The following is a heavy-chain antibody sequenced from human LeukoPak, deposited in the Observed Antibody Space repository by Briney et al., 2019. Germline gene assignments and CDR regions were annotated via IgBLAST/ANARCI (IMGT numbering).Heavy chain of an antibody. D-gene: IGHD1-26*01. CDR1: GYTFTGYY. CDR3: ERVFRKRGSHPLYYFDY. Sequence: ASVKVSCKASGYTFTGYYMHWVRQAPGQGLEWMGWINPNSGGTNYAQKFQGRVTMTRDTSISTAYMELSRLRSDDTAVYYCERVFRKRGSHPLYYFDYWGQGTLVTVSS. CDR2: INPNSGGT. J-gene: IGHJ4*02. V-gene: IGHV1-2*02.